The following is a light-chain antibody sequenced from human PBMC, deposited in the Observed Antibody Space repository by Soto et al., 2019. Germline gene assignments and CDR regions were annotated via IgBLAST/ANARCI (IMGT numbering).Light chain of an antibody. V-gene: IGLV1-40*01. CDR3: QSSDTSLSAFYV. CDR1: SSNIGAGYE. Sequence: QSVLTQPPSVSGAPGQRVTISCTGSSSNIGAGYEVHWYQQVPGTAPRLVIYDSTNRTLGCPGRFSGSKSGTSASLTITGLQTEDEAAYYCQSSDTSLSAFYVFGTGTKLTVL. CDR2: DST. J-gene: IGLJ1*01.